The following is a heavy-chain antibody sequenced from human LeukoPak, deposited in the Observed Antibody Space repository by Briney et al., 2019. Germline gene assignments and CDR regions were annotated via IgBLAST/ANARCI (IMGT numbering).Heavy chain of an antibody. J-gene: IGHJ4*02. CDR1: GGSFSSYY. Sequence: SETLSLTCAVYGGSFSSYYWSWIRQPPGKRLEWIGEINDSGSTNYNPSLKSRVIISVDTSKKQFSLRLSSVTAADTALYYCARADDNGDYVSFRSSLDYWGQGTLVTVSS. CDR3: ARADDNGDYVSFRSSLDY. CDR2: INDSGST. V-gene: IGHV4-34*01. D-gene: IGHD4-17*01.